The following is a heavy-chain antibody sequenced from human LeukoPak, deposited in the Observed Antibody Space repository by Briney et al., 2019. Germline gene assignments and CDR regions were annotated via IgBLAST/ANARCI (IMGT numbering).Heavy chain of an antibody. J-gene: IGHJ4*02. Sequence: SVKVSCKASGDTFSSYAISWVRQAPGQGLEWMGRIIPIFGTANYAQKFQGRVTITTDESTSTAYMELSSLRSEDTAVYYCARVPEYDSSGYYPYYFDYWAREPWSPSPQ. V-gene: IGHV1-69*05. CDR1: GDTFSSYA. CDR2: IIPIFGTA. CDR3: ARVPEYDSSGYYPYYFDY. D-gene: IGHD3-22*01.